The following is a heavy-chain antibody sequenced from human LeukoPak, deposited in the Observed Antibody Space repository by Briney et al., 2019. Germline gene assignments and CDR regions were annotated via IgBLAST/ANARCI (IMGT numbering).Heavy chain of an antibody. CDR1: GLKFSNFG. D-gene: IGHD5-24*01. Sequence: GRSLRLSCAASGLKFSNFGMHWIRQAPGKGLEWVSVIYYDGSNKYYADSVKGRFTISKDNSKSMLYLQMNGLRAEDTAVYYCARDTLPGEMATTLDYWGQGTLVTVSS. CDR2: IYYDGSNK. J-gene: IGHJ4*02. CDR3: ARDTLPGEMATTLDY. V-gene: IGHV3-33*01.